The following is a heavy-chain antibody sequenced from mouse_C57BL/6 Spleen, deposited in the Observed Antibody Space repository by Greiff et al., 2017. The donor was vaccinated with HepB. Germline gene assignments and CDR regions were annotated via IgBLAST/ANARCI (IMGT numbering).Heavy chain of an antibody. CDR1: GYTFTGYW. CDR2: ILPGSGST. CDR3: AREGNYYGSSYGFAY. D-gene: IGHD1-1*01. V-gene: IGHV1-9*01. Sequence: VKLMESGAELMKPGASVKLSCKATGYTFTGYWIEWVKQRPGHGLEWIGEILPGSGSTNYNEKFTGKATFTADTSSNTAYRQLSSLTTEDSAIYYCAREGNYYGSSYGFAYWGQGTLVTVSA. J-gene: IGHJ3*01.